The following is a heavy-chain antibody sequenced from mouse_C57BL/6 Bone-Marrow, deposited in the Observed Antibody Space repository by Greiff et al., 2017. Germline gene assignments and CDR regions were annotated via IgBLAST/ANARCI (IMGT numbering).Heavy chain of an antibody. J-gene: IGHJ2*01. CDR2: IYTGTSDT. V-gene: IGHV1-5*01. D-gene: IGHD1-1*01. Sequence: EVKLVESGTVLARPGASVKMSCKTSGYTFPSYWMNWVQQRPGKGLEWIGAIYTGTSDTSYNQKFKGKAKLTAVTSASTAYMELSSLTNEDSAVYYCSTTVVATFDYWGQGTTLTVSS. CDR3: STTVVATFDY. CDR1: GYTFPSYW.